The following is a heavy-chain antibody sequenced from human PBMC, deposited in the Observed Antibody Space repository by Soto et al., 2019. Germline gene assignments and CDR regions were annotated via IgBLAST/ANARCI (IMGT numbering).Heavy chain of an antibody. CDR3: ARDRPGYSGYLTTYYYYGMDV. D-gene: IGHD5-12*01. CDR2: ISSSSSYI. Sequence: PGGSLRLSCAASGFTFSSYSMNWVRQAPGKGLEWVSSISSSSSYIYYADSVKGRFTISRDNAKNSLYLQMNSLRAEDTAVYYCARDRPGYSGYLTTYYYYGMDVWGQGTTVTVS. J-gene: IGHJ6*02. CDR1: GFTFSSYS. V-gene: IGHV3-21*01.